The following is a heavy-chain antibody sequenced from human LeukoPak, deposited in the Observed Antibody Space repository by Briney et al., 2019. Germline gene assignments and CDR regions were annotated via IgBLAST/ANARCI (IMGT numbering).Heavy chain of an antibody. CDR1: GGSISSSSYY. CDR2: IYYSGST. Sequence: SETLSLTCTVSGGSISSSSYYWGWIRQPPGKGLEWIGSIYYSGSTYYNPSLKSRVTISVDTSQNQFSLKLSSVTAADTAVYYCARDFAYGSGSYYTRLYYFDYWGQGTLVTVSS. CDR3: ARDFAYGSGSYYTRLYYFDY. V-gene: IGHV4-39*07. J-gene: IGHJ4*02. D-gene: IGHD3-10*01.